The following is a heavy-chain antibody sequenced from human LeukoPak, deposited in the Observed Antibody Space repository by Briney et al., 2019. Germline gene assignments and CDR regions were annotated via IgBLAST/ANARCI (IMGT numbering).Heavy chain of an antibody. V-gene: IGHV4-59*08. Sequence: PSETLSLTCSVSGASITSDYWSWIRQPPGKGLEWIGYIYYSGSTNYNPSLKSRVTISVDTSKNQFSLKLSSVTAADTAVYYCARRRPRGWYGYYFDYWGQGTLVTVSS. D-gene: IGHD6-19*01. CDR1: GASITSDY. J-gene: IGHJ4*02. CDR2: IYYSGST. CDR3: ARRRPRGWYGYYFDY.